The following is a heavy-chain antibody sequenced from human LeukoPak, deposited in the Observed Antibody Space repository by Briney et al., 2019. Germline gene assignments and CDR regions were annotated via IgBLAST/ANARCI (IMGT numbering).Heavy chain of an antibody. CDR1: GFTFSSYS. D-gene: IGHD3-22*01. J-gene: IGHJ1*01. CDR2: ISSSSSYI. Sequence: GGSLRLSCAASGFTFSSYSMNWVRQAPGKGLEWVSSISSSSSYIYYADSVKGRFTISRDNAKNSLYLQMNSLRAEDTAVYYCARDTGSSGYYYPSSFWGQGTLVTVYS. CDR3: ARDTGSSGYYYPSSF. V-gene: IGHV3-21*01.